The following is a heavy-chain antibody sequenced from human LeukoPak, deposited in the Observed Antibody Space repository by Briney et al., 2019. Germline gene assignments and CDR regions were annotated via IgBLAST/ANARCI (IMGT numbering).Heavy chain of an antibody. CDR2: IHASGST. Sequence: PSETLSLTCTVSNGSISSYYWSWIRQPAGKGLEWIGRIHASGSTNYNPSLKSRVTMSVDTPKNQFSLKLSSVTAADTAVYYCARESIAAHPFDYWGQGTLVTVSS. CDR1: NGSISSYY. V-gene: IGHV4-4*07. CDR3: ARESIAAHPFDY. J-gene: IGHJ4*02. D-gene: IGHD6-6*01.